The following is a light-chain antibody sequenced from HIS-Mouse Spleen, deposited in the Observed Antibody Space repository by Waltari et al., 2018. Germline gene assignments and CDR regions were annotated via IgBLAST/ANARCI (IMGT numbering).Light chain of an antibody. CDR1: QDIRNY. V-gene: IGKV1-33*01. CDR2: DAS. Sequence: IKMTLSPSSLSASVGERVTITCQASQDIRNYLNWYQQKPGKAPKLLIYDASKLETGVPSRFSGSGSGTDFTFTISSLQPEDIATYYCQQYDNLTFGGGTKVEIK. J-gene: IGKJ4*01. CDR3: QQYDNLT.